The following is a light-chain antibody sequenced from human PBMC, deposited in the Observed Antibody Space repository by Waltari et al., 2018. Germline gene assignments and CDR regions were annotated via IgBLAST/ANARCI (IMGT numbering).Light chain of an antibody. V-gene: IGKV3-20*01. Sequence: EIVLTQSPGTLSLSPGERATLSCRASQSVTSNYLAWYQQKPGQAPRLLIYGASSRATDIPGRFSGSGSGTDFTLTISRLEPEDFAVYYCQRYGSSPETFGQGTKLEIK. CDR1: QSVTSNY. CDR3: QRYGSSPET. CDR2: GAS. J-gene: IGKJ2*01.